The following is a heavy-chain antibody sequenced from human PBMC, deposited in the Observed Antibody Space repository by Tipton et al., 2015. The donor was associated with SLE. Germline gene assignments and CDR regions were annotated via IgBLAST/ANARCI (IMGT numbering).Heavy chain of an antibody. Sequence: TLSLTCTVSNGSITSLYDYWGWVRQPPGKGLEWLGSVFYGGRYYYNASLRSRVTISVDTVKTQVSLKLTSVTAADTAVYYCAKSGFGRGSYFHHWGQGTLVSVSS. CDR1: NGSITSLYDY. CDR2: VFYGGRY. J-gene: IGHJ1*01. V-gene: IGHV4-39*07. D-gene: IGHD5-12*01. CDR3: AKSGFGRGSYFHH.